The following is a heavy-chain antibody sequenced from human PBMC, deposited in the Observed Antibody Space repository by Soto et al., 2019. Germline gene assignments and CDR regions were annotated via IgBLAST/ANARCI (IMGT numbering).Heavy chain of an antibody. CDR1: GFTFSSYE. CDR3: XXVYCSTTTCHVQAFDS. CDR2: ISSAGDSS. V-gene: IGHV3-48*03. Sequence: EVQLVESGGGLAQPGGSVRLSCAASGFTFSSYEMNWVRQAPGKTLEWVSYISSAGDSSYYADSVKSRFTISRDNAKNSLYLQMNSLRVEDTAVYXXXXVYCSTTTCHVQAFDSWGQGTLVTVSS. J-gene: IGHJ4*02. D-gene: IGHD2-2*01.